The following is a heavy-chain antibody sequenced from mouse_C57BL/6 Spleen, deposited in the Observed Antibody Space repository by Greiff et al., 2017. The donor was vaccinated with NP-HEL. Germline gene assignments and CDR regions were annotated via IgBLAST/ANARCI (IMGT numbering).Heavy chain of an antibody. D-gene: IGHD1-1*01. V-gene: IGHV5-17*01. CDR2: ISSGSSTI. CDR1: GFTFSDYG. CDR3: ARSYDGSSPAWFAY. J-gene: IGHJ3*01. Sequence: EVKLVESGGGLVKPGGSLKLSCAASGFTFSDYGMHWVRQAPEKGLEWVAYISSGSSTIYSADTVKGRFTISRANATSTLFLQMTSLRSEDTAMYYCARSYDGSSPAWFAYWGQGTLVTVSA.